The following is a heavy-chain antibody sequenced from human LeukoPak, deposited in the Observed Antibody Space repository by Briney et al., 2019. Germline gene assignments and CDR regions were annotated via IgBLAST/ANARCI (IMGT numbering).Heavy chain of an antibody. V-gene: IGHV1-18*01. Sequence: GASVKVSCKASGYTLTSYGISWVRQAPGQGLEWMGWISAYNGNTNYAQKLQGRVTMTRNTSISTAYMELSSLRSEDTAVYYCARGSWLVPFDYWGQGTLVTVSS. CDR3: ARGSWLVPFDY. CDR1: GYTLTSYG. CDR2: ISAYNGNT. D-gene: IGHD6-19*01. J-gene: IGHJ4*02.